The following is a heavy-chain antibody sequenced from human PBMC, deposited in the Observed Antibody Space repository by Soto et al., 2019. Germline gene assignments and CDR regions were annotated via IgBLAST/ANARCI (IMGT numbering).Heavy chain of an antibody. V-gene: IGHV4-61*01. Sequence: SETLSLTCTVSGGSVSSGSYYWSWIRQPPGKGLEWIGYIYYSGSTNYNPSLKSRVTISVDTSKNQFSLKLSSVTAADTAVYYCARDVGYCISTSCFHEDYYYGMDVWGQGTTVTVSS. CDR1: GGSVSSGSYY. D-gene: IGHD2-2*01. CDR2: IYYSGST. CDR3: ARDVGYCISTSCFHEDYYYGMDV. J-gene: IGHJ6*02.